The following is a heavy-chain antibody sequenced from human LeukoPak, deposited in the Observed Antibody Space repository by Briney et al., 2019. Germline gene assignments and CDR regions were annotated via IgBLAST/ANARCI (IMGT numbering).Heavy chain of an antibody. D-gene: IGHD6-19*01. V-gene: IGHV4-34*01. Sequence: SETLSLTCAVYGGSFSGYYWSWIRQPPGKGLEWIGGVNHSGSTIYNPSLKSRVTISVDTSKNQFSLKLSSVTAADTGVYYCARHIDNGWYAYWGQGTLVTVSS. CDR1: GGSFSGYY. CDR3: ARHIDNGWYAY. CDR2: VNHSGST. J-gene: IGHJ4*02.